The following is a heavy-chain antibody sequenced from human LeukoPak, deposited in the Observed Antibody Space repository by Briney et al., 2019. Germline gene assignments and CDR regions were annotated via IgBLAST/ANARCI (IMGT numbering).Heavy chain of an antibody. CDR1: GGSISNYY. D-gene: IGHD2/OR15-2a*01. CDR2: IYASGST. J-gene: IGHJ4*02. V-gene: IGHV4-4*07. CDR3: ARDFYGDDGHHPFDY. Sequence: PSETLSLTCSVSGGSISNYYWNWIRQPPGKGLEWIGHIYASGSTNYNPSLKSRVTISMDKSKNHFSLNLKSVTAADTGVYYCARDFYGDDGHHPFDYWGPGIQGTVSS.